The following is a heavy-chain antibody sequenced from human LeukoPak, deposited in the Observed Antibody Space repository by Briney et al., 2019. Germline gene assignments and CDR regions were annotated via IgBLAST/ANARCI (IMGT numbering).Heavy chain of an antibody. CDR2: IPNDGDSE. J-gene: IGHJ4*02. V-gene: IGHV3-30*18. CDR1: GFTFSLYC. CDR3: AKDGRGRTFFGDIEY. D-gene: IGHD3-10*01. Sequence: AGSLTLSCAASGFTFSLYCMHWVRQPPGKGLEWVALIPNDGDSEYYIDSVKSRFTISRDNAKDTLYLQMNSLRGEDTAVYYCAKDGRGRTFFGDIEYWGQGTLVAVSS.